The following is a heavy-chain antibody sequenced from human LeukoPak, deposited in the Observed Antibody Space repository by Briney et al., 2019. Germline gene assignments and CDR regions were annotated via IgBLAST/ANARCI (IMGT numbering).Heavy chain of an antibody. CDR1: GGSISSYY. CDR3: ARDKEGDYYDY. CDR2: IYYSGST. Sequence: KPSETLSLTCTDSGGSISSYYWSWIRQPPGKGLEWTGYIYYSGSTNYNPSLKSRVTISGDTSKNQFSLKLSSVTAADTAVYYCARDKEGDYYDYWGQGTLVTVSS. J-gene: IGHJ4*02. V-gene: IGHV4-59*01.